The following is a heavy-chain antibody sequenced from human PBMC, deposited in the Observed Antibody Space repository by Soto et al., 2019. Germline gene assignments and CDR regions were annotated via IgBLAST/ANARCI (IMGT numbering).Heavy chain of an antibody. D-gene: IGHD6-19*01. CDR3: ATEERSSSGWYFDY. CDR2: INAGNGNT. CDR1: GYTFTSYA. Sequence: ASVKVSCKASGYTFTSYAMHWVRQAPGQRLEWMGWINAGNGNTKYSQKFQGRVTMTRDTSTSTAYMELSSLRSEDTAVYYCATEERSSSGWYFDYWGQGTLVTVSS. V-gene: IGHV1-3*01. J-gene: IGHJ4*02.